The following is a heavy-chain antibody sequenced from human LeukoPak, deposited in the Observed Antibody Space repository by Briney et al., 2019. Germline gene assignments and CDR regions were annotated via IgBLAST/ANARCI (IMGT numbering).Heavy chain of an antibody. J-gene: IGHJ6*03. Sequence: GGSLRLSCAASGFTFSSYAMHWVRQAPGKGLEGVAVISYDGSNKYYAESVKGRFTISRDNSKNTLYLQMNSLRAEDTAVYYCGRAGAVWGSYRDYYMDVWGKGTTVTVSS. D-gene: IGHD3-16*02. CDR3: GRAGAVWGSYRDYYMDV. CDR1: GFTFSSYA. CDR2: ISYDGSNK. V-gene: IGHV3-30*01.